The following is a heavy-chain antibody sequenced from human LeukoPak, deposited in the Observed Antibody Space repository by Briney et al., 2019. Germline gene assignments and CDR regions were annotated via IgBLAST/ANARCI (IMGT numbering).Heavy chain of an antibody. CDR1: GYTFTSYA. CDR3: ARGTAMGDAFDI. Sequence: GASVKVSCKASGYTFTSYAINWVLQATGHGLEWMGWMNPNSGNTGYAQKFQGRVTMTRNTSISTAYMELSSLRSEDTAVYYCARGTAMGDAFDIWGQGTMVTVSS. V-gene: IGHV1-8*01. J-gene: IGHJ3*02. CDR2: MNPNSGNT. D-gene: IGHD5-18*01.